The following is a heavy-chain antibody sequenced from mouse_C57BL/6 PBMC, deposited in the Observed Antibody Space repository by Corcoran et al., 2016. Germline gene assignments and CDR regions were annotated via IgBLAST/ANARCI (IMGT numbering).Heavy chain of an antibody. CDR3: ARARILRYYYFDY. CDR1: GYTFTDYY. CDR2: INPNNGGT. Sequence: EVQLQQSGPELVKPGASVEISCKASGYTFTDYYMNWVKQSHGKSLEWIGDINPNNGGTSYNQKFKGKATLTVDKSSSTAYMELRSLTSEDSAVYYCARARILRYYYFDYWGQGTTLTVSS. J-gene: IGHJ2*01. V-gene: IGHV1-26*01. D-gene: IGHD1-1*01.